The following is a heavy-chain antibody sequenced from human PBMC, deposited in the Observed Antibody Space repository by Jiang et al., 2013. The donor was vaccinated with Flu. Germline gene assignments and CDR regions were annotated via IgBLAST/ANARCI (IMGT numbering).Heavy chain of an antibody. V-gene: IGHV3-7*01. D-gene: IGHD6-19*01. J-gene: IGHJ5*02. Sequence: GSVKVRFTISRDNANNSLYLQMNSLKVEDTAVYYCARVNGDSGSRWFDPWGQGTLVTVSS. CDR3: ARVNGDSGSRWFDP.